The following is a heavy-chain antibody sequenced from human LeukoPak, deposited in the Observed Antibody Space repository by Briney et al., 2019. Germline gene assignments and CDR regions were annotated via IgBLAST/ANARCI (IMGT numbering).Heavy chain of an antibody. CDR3: ARDREEYSGSYRY. CDR1: GFTFSSYS. CDR2: ISSSSSYI. J-gene: IGHJ4*02. D-gene: IGHD1-26*01. V-gene: IGHV3-21*01. Sequence: GGSLRLSCAASGFTFSSYSMNWVRQAPGKGLEWVSSISSSSSYIYYADSVKGRFTISRDNAKNSLYLQMNSLRAEDTAVYYCARDREEYSGSYRYWGQGTLVTVSS.